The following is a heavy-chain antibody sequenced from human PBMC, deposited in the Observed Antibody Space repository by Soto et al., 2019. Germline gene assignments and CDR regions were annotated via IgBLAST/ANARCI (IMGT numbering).Heavy chain of an antibody. J-gene: IGHJ4*02. Sequence: GGSLRLSCAASGFTFSNFAMTWVRQAPGKGLEWVANIKQDGSEKYYVDSVKGRFTISRDNAKNSLYLQMNSLRAEDTAVYYCARDSDDYSNYGLDYWGQGTLVTVSS. CDR1: GFTFSNFA. D-gene: IGHD4-4*01. CDR2: IKQDGSEK. CDR3: ARDSDDYSNYGLDY. V-gene: IGHV3-7*01.